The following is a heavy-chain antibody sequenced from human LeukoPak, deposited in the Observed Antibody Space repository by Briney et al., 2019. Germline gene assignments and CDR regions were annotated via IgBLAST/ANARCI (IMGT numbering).Heavy chain of an antibody. CDR2: MNPNSGNT. CDR3: ARGSKQQPYY. CDR1: GGTFSSYA. Sequence: ASVRVSCKASGGTFSSYAISWVRQATGQGLEWMGWMNPNSGNTGYAQKFQGRVTMTRNTSISTAYMELSSLRSEDTAVYYCARGSKQQPYYWGQGTLVTVSS. V-gene: IGHV1-8*02. J-gene: IGHJ4*02. D-gene: IGHD6-13*01.